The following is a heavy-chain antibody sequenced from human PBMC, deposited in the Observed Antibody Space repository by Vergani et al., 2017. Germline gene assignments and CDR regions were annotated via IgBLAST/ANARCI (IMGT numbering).Heavy chain of an antibody. Sequence: QVQLVQSGAEVKKPGSSVKVSCKASGGTFSSYAISWVRQAPGQGLEWMGRTIPMLGATNYAQKFQGRVTITADESTSTAYMELSSLRSEDTAVYYCARQASYYYDRSWHYYEGWFDPWGQGTLVTVSS. CDR1: GGTFSSYA. CDR2: TIPMLGAT. CDR3: ARQASYYYDRSWHYYEGWFDP. J-gene: IGHJ5*02. D-gene: IGHD3-22*01. V-gene: IGHV1-69*13.